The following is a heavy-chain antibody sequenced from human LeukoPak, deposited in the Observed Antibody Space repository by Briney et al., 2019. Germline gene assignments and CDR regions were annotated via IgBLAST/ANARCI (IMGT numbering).Heavy chain of an antibody. CDR2: IYHSGGT. Sequence: PSETLSLTCAVSGGSISSSSWWSWVRRPPGKGLEGFGEIYHSGGTNYNQSLKRRVTISVDKSKNKFSLKLSSVTAADTAVYYCASGEWNSSEYYFDYWGQGTLVTASS. J-gene: IGHJ4*02. V-gene: IGHV4-4*02. CDR3: ASGEWNSSEYYFDY. D-gene: IGHD3-22*01. CDR1: GGSISSSSW.